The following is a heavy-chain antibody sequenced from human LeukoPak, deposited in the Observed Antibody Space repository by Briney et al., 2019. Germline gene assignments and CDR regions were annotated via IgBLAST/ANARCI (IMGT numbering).Heavy chain of an antibody. Sequence: GGSLRLFCAASGFTVSSYGMHWVRQAPGKGLEWVAFIRYDGSNKYYAESVKGRFTSSRDNSKNTLYLQMNSLRAEDTAVYYCAKEGGVGDIVVVPALDFDYWGQGTLVTVSS. V-gene: IGHV3-30*02. CDR3: AKEGGVGDIVVVPALDFDY. CDR1: GFTVSSYG. J-gene: IGHJ4*02. D-gene: IGHD2-2*01. CDR2: IRYDGSNK.